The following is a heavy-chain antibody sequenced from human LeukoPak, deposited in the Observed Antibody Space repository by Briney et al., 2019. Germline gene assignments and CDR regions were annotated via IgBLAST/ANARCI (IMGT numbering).Heavy chain of an antibody. J-gene: IGHJ4*02. D-gene: IGHD1-26*01. V-gene: IGHV3-53*01. CDR2: IYSGGST. CDR1: GFTASSNY. Sequence: GGSLRLSCAASGFTASSNYMSWVRQAPGKGPEWVSVIYSGGSTYYADSVKGRFTISRDNSKNTLYLQMNSLRAEDTAVYYCARVNLVGAPYAFDYWGQGTLVTVSS. CDR3: ARVNLVGAPYAFDY.